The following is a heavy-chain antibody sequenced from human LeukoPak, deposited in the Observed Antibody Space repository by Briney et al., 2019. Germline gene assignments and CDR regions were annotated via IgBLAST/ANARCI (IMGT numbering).Heavy chain of an antibody. CDR3: ARGYYYGSGRDLVDY. J-gene: IGHJ4*02. D-gene: IGHD3-10*01. Sequence: DPSETLSLTCAAYGGSFSGYYWSWIRQPPGKGLEWIGEINHSGSTNYNPSLKSRVTISVDTSKDQFSLKLSSVTAADTAVYYCARGYYYGSGRDLVDYWGQGTLVTVSS. CDR2: INHSGST. CDR1: GGSFSGYY. V-gene: IGHV4-34*01.